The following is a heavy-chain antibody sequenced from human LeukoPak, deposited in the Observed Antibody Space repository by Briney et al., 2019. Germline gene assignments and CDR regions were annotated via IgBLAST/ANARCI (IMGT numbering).Heavy chain of an antibody. CDR3: ARVGYSGWNLEY. CDR2: IYQGGSVK. Sequence: GGSLRLSCAASGFTFRSYWMSWVRQAPGKGLEWVANIYQGGSVKYYVDSVKGRFTISRDDAKNSLYVQMNSLRDEDTAVYYCARVGYSGWNLEYWGQGTLVTVSS. D-gene: IGHD5-12*01. J-gene: IGHJ4*02. V-gene: IGHV3-7*01. CDR1: GFTFRSYW.